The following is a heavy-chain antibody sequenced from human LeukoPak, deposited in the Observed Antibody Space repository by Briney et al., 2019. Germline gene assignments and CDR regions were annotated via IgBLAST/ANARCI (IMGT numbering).Heavy chain of an antibody. Sequence: SVKVSCKASGGTFSSYAISWVRQAPGQGLEWMGGIIPIFGTANYAQKFQGRVTITADESTSTAYMELSSLRSEDTAVYYCATAYDILKYFDYWGQGTRVTVSS. D-gene: IGHD3-9*01. CDR3: ATAYDILKYFDY. CDR2: IIPIFGTA. V-gene: IGHV1-69*01. CDR1: GGTFSSYA. J-gene: IGHJ4*02.